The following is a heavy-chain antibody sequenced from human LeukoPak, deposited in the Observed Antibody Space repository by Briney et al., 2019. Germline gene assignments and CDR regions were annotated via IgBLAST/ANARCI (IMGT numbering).Heavy chain of an antibody. D-gene: IGHD3-3*01. V-gene: IGHV4-38-2*01. Sequence: SETLSLTSAVSGYSISSGYYWGWIRQPPGKGLEWIGSIYHSGSTYYNPSLKSRVTISVDTSKNQFSLKLSSVTAADTAVYYCASTSAYYDFWSGPGDAFDIWGQGTMVTVSS. J-gene: IGHJ3*02. CDR2: IYHSGST. CDR3: ASTSAYYDFWSGPGDAFDI. CDR1: GYSISSGYY.